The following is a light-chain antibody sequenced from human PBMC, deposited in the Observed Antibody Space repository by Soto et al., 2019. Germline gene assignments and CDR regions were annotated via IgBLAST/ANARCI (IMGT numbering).Light chain of an antibody. CDR1: QNISTN. Sequence: DIVMTQSPATLSVSPGERATLSCRASQNISTNVAWYQQKPGQAPRLLLLSASSRLSDIPARFSGSGSGTEFTLTISGLQSEDVAVYYCHHFNTWPQKAFGQGTKVEFK. CDR3: HHFNTWPQKA. V-gene: IGKV3-15*01. CDR2: SAS. J-gene: IGKJ1*01.